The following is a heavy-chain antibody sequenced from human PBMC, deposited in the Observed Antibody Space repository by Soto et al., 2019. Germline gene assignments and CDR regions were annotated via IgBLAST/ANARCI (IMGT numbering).Heavy chain of an antibody. CDR3: AKDVR. CDR2: INGDASEK. V-gene: IGHV3-7*05. Sequence: EVQLVESGGDLVHPGGSVRLSCVASGFTFGTHWMSWVRQATGKGLEWVANINGDASEKYYADSVKGRFTISRDNAKISLYLQMNSVRVEDTAVYYCAKDVRWGQGTLITVSS. CDR1: GFTFGTHW. J-gene: IGHJ4*02.